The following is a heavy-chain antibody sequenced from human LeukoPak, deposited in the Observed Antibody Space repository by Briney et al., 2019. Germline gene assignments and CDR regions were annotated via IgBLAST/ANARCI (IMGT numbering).Heavy chain of an antibody. CDR1: GFTFSSYS. J-gene: IGHJ6*03. CDR2: ISSSSSYI. CDR3: ARAGTYYDFWSGYYTDYYYMDV. D-gene: IGHD3-3*01. Sequence: GGSLRLSCAASGFTFSSYSMNWVRQAPGKGLEWVSSISSSSSYIYYADSVKGRFTISRDNAKNSLYLQMNSLRAEDTAVYYCARAGTYYDFWSGYYTDYYYMDVWGKGTTVTVSS. V-gene: IGHV3-21*01.